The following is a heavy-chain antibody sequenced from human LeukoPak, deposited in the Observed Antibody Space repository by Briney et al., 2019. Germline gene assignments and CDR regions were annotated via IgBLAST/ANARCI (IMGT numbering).Heavy chain of an antibody. Sequence: GGTLRLFRASSGFTFTSLSMNCVPHPPGKGLEWLLFISSSSSYTYYADSVKGRFTISRDNAKNSLYLQMNSLRAEDTAVYYCARAPYSSGYWAADYWGQGTLVTVSS. V-gene: IGHV3-21*01. CDR3: ARAPYSSGYWAADY. CDR1: GFTFTSLS. CDR2: ISSSSSYT. J-gene: IGHJ4*02. D-gene: IGHD3-22*01.